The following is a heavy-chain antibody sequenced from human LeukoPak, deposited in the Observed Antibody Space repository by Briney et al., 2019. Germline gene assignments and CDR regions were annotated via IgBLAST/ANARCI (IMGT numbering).Heavy chain of an antibody. Sequence: GGSLRLSCAASGFTFSTYSMNWVRQAPGKGLEWVAVIWYDGSNKYYADSVKGRFTISRDNSKNTLYLQMNSLRAEDTAVYYCARGTGGFDYWGQGTLVTVSS. CDR2: IWYDGSNK. CDR1: GFTFSTYS. CDR3: ARGTGGFDY. D-gene: IGHD1-14*01. V-gene: IGHV3-33*08. J-gene: IGHJ4*02.